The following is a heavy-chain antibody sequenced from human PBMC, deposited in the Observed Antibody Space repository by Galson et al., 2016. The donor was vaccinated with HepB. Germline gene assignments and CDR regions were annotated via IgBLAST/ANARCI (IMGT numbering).Heavy chain of an antibody. Sequence: ETLSLTCAVYGGSFSANYWTWIRQPPGKGLEWIGEINHSGFTNYNSSLKSRVTISIGTSKKQFSLRLSSVTAADTGVYYCARGTYYYDNANSGYWGQGTLVTVSS. CDR2: INHSGFT. V-gene: IGHV4-34*01. D-gene: IGHD3-22*01. CDR1: GGSFSANY. J-gene: IGHJ4*02. CDR3: ARGTYYYDNANSGY.